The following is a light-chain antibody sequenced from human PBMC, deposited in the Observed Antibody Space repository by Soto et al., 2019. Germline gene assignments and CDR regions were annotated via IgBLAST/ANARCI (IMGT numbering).Light chain of an antibody. CDR3: QHYGNSPLYT. J-gene: IGKJ2*01. V-gene: IGKV3-20*01. CDR2: GAS. Sequence: EIGLTQSPGTLSLSPGERAPLSCKASQSVDDSYLAWYQQRPGQAPRLLIYGASGRATGIPDRFSGSGSGTDFTLTISRLDPEDFAVYYCQHYGNSPLYTFGQGTKLEIK. CDR1: QSVDDSY.